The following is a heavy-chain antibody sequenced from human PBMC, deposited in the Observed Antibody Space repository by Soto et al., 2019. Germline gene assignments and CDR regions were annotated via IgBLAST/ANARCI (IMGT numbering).Heavy chain of an antibody. CDR3: ARLGAAVAGTLDY. J-gene: IGHJ4*02. Sequence: SETLSLTCTVSGGSISSSSYYWGWIRQPPGKGLEWIGSTYYSGSTYYNPSLKSRVTISVDTSKNQFSLKLSSVTAADTAVYYCARLGAAVAGTLDYWGQGTLVTVSS. CDR1: GGSISSSSYY. D-gene: IGHD6-19*01. CDR2: TYYSGST. V-gene: IGHV4-39*01.